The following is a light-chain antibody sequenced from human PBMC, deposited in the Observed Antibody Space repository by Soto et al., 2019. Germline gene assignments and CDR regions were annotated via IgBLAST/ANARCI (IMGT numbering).Light chain of an antibody. CDR2: KAS. CDR1: QSINSW. CDR3: QQYNTYS. V-gene: IGKV1-5*03. J-gene: IGKJ2*01. Sequence: DIQMTQSPSTLSASVGDRVSITCRASQSINSWLAWYQQKPGKAPKLLIYKASTLESGVPSRFSGSGSGTAFTLTISSLQPDAFATYYCQQYNTYSFGQGTKLEIK.